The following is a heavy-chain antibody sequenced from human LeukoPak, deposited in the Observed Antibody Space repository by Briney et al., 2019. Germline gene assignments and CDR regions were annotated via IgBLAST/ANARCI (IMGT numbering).Heavy chain of an antibody. CDR3: ASHRGGSSWYVN. V-gene: IGHV1-18*04. CDR1: GYTFTSYY. D-gene: IGHD6-13*01. Sequence: ASVKVSCKASGYTFTSYYMHWVRQAPGQGLEWMGWISAYNGNTNYAQKLQGRVTMTTDTSTSTAYMELRSLRSDDTAVYYCASHRGGSSWYVNWGQGTMVTVSS. CDR2: ISAYNGNT. J-gene: IGHJ3*01.